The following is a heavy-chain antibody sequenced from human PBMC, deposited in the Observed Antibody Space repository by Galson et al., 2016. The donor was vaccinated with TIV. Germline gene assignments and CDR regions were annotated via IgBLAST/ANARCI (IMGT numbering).Heavy chain of an antibody. CDR3: ATVAWFPGLSLDN. CDR1: GDSLSEIV. V-gene: IGHV1-24*01. Sequence: SVKVSCKVSGDSLSEIVIHWVRQAPGKGLEWMGGFDPEVQKTIYAQKMQGRVTMTADTSTDTAYMELGSLRLEDTAVYYCATVAWFPGLSLDNWGLGTLVIVSS. D-gene: IGHD3-16*02. J-gene: IGHJ4*02. CDR2: FDPEVQKT.